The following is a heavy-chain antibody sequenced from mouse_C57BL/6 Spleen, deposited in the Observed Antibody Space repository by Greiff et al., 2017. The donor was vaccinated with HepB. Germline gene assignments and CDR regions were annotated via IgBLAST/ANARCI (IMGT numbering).Heavy chain of an antibody. J-gene: IGHJ3*01. CDR3: VSPYGSSYEAWFAY. CDR2: IRSKSNNYAT. V-gene: IGHV10-1*01. CDR1: GFSFNTYA. D-gene: IGHD1-1*01. Sequence: EVKLVESGGGLVQPKGSLKLSCAASGFSFNTYAMNWVRQAPGKGLEWVARIRSKSNNYATYYADSVKDRFTISRDDSESMLYLRMNNLKTEDTAMYYCVSPYGSSYEAWFAYWGQGTLVTVSA.